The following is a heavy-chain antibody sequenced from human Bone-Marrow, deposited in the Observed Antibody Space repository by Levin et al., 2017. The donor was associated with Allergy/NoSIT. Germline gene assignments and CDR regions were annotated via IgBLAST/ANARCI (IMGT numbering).Heavy chain of an antibody. V-gene: IGHV4-59*01. D-gene: IGHD2-2*01. Sequence: SETLSLTCTVSGGSISSYYWSWIRQPPGKGLEWIGYIYYSGSTNYNPSLKSRVTISVDTSKNQFSLKLSSVTAADTAVYYCARSPYCSSTSCQLWGTYYYYYYMDVWGKGTTVTVSS. CDR2: IYYSGST. CDR3: ARSPYCSSTSCQLWGTYYYYYYMDV. CDR1: GGSISSYY. J-gene: IGHJ6*03.